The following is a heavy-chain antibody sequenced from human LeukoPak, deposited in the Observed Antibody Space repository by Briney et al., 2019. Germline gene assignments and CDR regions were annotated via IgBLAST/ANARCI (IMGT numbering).Heavy chain of an antibody. CDR1: GGSISTYY. CDR2: ISGSGNTI. J-gene: IGHJ4*02. D-gene: IGHD3-10*01. V-gene: IGHV3-11*04. Sequence: LSLTCTVSGGSISTYYWSWIRQPPGKGLEWLSYISGSGNTINYADSVKGRFTISRDNAKNSLYLQMNSLRAEDTAVYYCARGDYGSGSSQFDYWGQGTLVTVSS. CDR3: ARGDYGSGSSQFDY.